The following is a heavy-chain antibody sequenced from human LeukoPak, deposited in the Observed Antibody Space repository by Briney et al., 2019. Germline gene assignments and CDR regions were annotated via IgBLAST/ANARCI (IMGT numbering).Heavy chain of an antibody. Sequence: GRSLRLSCAASGFTFNTYGMHWVRQAPGKGLEWMAVISFDGGNIYYAGSVKGRFTISRDNSKNTLFLQMNSLRLDDTAVYYCAKDGNFIVARYYFDFWGQGTLVTVSS. CDR2: ISFDGGNI. D-gene: IGHD5-12*01. CDR1: GFTFNTYG. J-gene: IGHJ4*02. V-gene: IGHV3-30*18. CDR3: AKDGNFIVARYYFDF.